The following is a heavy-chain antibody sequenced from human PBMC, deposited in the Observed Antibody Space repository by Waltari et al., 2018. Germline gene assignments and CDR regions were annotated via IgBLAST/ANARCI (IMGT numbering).Heavy chain of an antibody. CDR2: IYRDGST. D-gene: IGHD1-20*01. CDR1: GGSISSGGYY. CDR3: ASRNNWNPWEDV. V-gene: IGHV4-31*03. Sequence: QVQLQESGPGLVKPSQTLSLTCTVSGGSISSGGYYWSWIRQHPGKGLEWIGYIYRDGSTYYNPSLKSRVTISVDRSKNQFSLKLSSVTAADTAVYYCASRNNWNPWEDVWGQGTTVTVSS. J-gene: IGHJ6*02.